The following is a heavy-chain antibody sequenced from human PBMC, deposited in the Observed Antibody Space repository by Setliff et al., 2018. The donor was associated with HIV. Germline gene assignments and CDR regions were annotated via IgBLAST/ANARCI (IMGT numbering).Heavy chain of an antibody. CDR3: SRSGVPPYYYYGMDV. CDR2: INSYNGNT. Sequence: GASVKVSCKASGYIFTDYYMHWVRQAPGQGLEWMGWINSYNGNTKFAQKFQGRVTMTTDTSTTTAFMELRSLKAGDTGIYYCSRSGVPPYYYYGMDVWGQGTTVTVSS. J-gene: IGHJ6*02. V-gene: IGHV1-18*04. CDR1: GYIFTDYY. D-gene: IGHD3-10*01.